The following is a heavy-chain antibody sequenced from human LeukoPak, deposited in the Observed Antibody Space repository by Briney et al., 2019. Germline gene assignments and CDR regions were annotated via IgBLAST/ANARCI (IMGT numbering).Heavy chain of an antibody. D-gene: IGHD3-10*01. CDR3: ARDRHYYGSGSYYYGMDV. CDR2: IKQDGSEK. V-gene: IGHV3-7*03. Sequence: GGSLRLSCAASGFTFSSYWMSWVRQAPGKGLEWVVNIKQDGSEKYYVDSVKGRFTISRDNAKNSLYLQMNSLRAEDTAVYYCARDRHYYGSGSYYYGMDVWGQGTTVTVSS. J-gene: IGHJ6*02. CDR1: GFTFSSYW.